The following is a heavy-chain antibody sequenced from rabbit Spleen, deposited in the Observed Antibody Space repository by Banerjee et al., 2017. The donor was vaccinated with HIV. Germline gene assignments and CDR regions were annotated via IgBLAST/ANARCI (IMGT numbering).Heavy chain of an antibody. V-gene: IGHV1S47*01. CDR3: ARGGLDGMDL. CDR1: GFDFSRRM. Sequence: QEQLVESGGGLVQPEGSLTLTCKASGFDFSRRMYMCWVRQAPGKGLEWIGCIYTEDDNTEYPGWVNGRFTISKTTSLNTVTLQMTSLTIADTATYFCARGGLDGMDLWGPGTLVTVS. D-gene: IGHD5-1*01. CDR2: IYTEDDNT. J-gene: IGHJ6*01.